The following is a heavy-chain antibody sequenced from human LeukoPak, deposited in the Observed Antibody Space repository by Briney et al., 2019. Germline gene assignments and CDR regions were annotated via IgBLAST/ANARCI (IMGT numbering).Heavy chain of an antibody. D-gene: IGHD6-13*01. V-gene: IGHV4-39*01. Sequence: PSETLSLTCTVSGGAISSSSYYWGWIRQPPGKGLEWIGIIYYSGSTYYNPSLNSRVTMSVDTSKNQFSLKLNSVTPEDTAVYYCARGRSWPLDYWGQGTLVTVSS. CDR1: GGAISSSSYY. J-gene: IGHJ4*02. CDR3: ARGRSWPLDY. CDR2: IYYSGST.